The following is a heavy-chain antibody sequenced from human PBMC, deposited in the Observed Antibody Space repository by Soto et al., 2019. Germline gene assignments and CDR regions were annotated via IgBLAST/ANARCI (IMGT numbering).Heavy chain of an antibody. V-gene: IGHV3-9*01. J-gene: IGHJ4*02. CDR2: ITSNNDVI. Sequence: PPRLSCAASGFACVDDAMLWVRLGQGQGFEWVSGITSNNDVIGYEDSVRGRFTISRDNAKNSLYLQMNSLRPEDTALYYCAQDQGRGEIPRSFYSWGQGSLVSVS. D-gene: IGHD3-10*01. CDR1: GFACVDDA. CDR3: AQDQGRGEIPRSFYS.